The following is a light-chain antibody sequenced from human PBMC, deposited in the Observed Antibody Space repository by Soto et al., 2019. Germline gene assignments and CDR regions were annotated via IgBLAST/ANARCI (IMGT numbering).Light chain of an antibody. J-gene: IGKJ1*01. Sequence: EIVMTQSPATLSVSPGERATLSCRASQSVGSNLAWYQEKPGQAPRLLIYVASTRATGIPARFSGSGSGTEFTLTISSLQSEDFAIYFCQQYNNWPPDRTVGQGTKVEIK. CDR3: QQYNNWPPDRT. CDR1: QSVGSN. CDR2: VAS. V-gene: IGKV3-15*01.